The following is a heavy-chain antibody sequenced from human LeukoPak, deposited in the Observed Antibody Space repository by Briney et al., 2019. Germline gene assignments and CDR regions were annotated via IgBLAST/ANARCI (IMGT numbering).Heavy chain of an antibody. CDR2: ISYDGSNK. CDR3: ARGATMVRGVIISPHSLDY. Sequence: GRSLRLSGAASGFTFSTYAMHWVRQAPGKGLEWVAVISYDGSNKYYADSVKGRFTISRDNSKNTLYLQMNSLKTEDTALYYCARGATMVRGVIISPHSLDYWGQGTLVTVSS. J-gene: IGHJ4*02. D-gene: IGHD3-10*01. V-gene: IGHV3-30*04. CDR1: GFTFSTYA.